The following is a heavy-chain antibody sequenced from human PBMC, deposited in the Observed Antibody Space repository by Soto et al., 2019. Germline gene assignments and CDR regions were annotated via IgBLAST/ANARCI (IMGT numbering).Heavy chain of an antibody. J-gene: IGHJ5*02. Sequence: SETLSLTCAVYGGSFSGYYWSWIRQPPGKGLEWIGEINHSGSTNYNPSLKSRVTISVDTSKNQFSLKLSSVTAADTAVYYCARGQGEEVVVVAAATSKYNWGEPWGQGTLVTVS. D-gene: IGHD2-15*01. CDR2: INHSGST. CDR1: GGSFSGYY. CDR3: ARGQGEEVVVVAAATSKYNWGEP. V-gene: IGHV4-34*01.